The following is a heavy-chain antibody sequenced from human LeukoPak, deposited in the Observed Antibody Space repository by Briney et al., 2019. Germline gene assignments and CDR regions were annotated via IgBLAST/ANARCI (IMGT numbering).Heavy chain of an antibody. J-gene: IGHJ1*01. D-gene: IGHD1-14*01. CDR2: IIPIFGTA. Sequence: GSSVKVSCKASGGTFSSYAISWVRQAPGQGLEWMGGIIPIFGTANYAQKFQGRVTLTADGSTSTAYMELSSLRSEDTAVYYCARDSQPESLVAVFGRSPPGYFQHWGQGTLVTVSS. CDR3: ARDSQPESLVAVFGRSPPGYFQH. V-gene: IGHV1-69*01. CDR1: GGTFSSYA.